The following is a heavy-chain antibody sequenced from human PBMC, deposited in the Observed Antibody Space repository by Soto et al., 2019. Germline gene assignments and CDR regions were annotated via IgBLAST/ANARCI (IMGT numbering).Heavy chain of an antibody. CDR1: GGSFSGYY. CDR2: INHSGST. V-gene: IGHV4-34*01. Sequence: SETLSLTCAVYGGSFSGYYWSWIRQPPGKGLEWIGEINHSGSTNYNPSLKSRVTISVDTSKNQFSLKLSSVTAADTAVYYCAREGGSIAAASAYWGQGTQVTVSS. J-gene: IGHJ4*02. D-gene: IGHD6-13*01. CDR3: AREGGSIAAASAY.